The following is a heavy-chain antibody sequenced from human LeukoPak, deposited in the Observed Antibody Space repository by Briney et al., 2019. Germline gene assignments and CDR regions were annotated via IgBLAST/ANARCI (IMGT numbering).Heavy chain of an antibody. CDR3: ARDPSNSGYDYLYYFDY. CDR1: GYPFTGYY. Sequence: GASVKVSCKASGYPFTGYYMHWVRQAPGQGLGWMGWINPDNGGTNSAQKFRGRVTMTRDMSISTAYMELSRLRSDDTAVYYCARDPSNSGYDYLYYFDYWGQGTLVTVSS. J-gene: IGHJ4*02. D-gene: IGHD5-12*01. V-gene: IGHV1-2*02. CDR2: INPDNGGT.